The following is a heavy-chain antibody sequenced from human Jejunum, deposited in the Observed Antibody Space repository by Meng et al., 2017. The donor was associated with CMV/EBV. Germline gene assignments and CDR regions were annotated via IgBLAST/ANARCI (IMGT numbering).Heavy chain of an antibody. V-gene: IGHV4-30-4*01. CDR2: IHDTGST. CDR1: GGSTVGGDYY. CDR3: ARGSIFVSFDS. J-gene: IGHJ4*02. Sequence: LPGSGPGRLNPSHPLSLTCTVSGGSTVGGDYYWSWLRQPPGKGLEWIGYIHDTGSTYYNPSLTSRVDISVGTSNNQFSLTLTSVTAADTAVYFCARGSIFVSFDSWGQGTLVTVSS. D-gene: IGHD3-3*01.